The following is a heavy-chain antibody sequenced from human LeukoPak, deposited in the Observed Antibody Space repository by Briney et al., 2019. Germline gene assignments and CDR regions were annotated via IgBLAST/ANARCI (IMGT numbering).Heavy chain of an antibody. J-gene: IGHJ4*02. D-gene: IGHD3-10*01. Sequence: ASVKVSCKASGGTFSSYAISWVRQAPGQGLEWMGGIIPIFGTANYAQKLQGRLTMTTDTSTSTAYMELSRLRSDDTAVYYCARDSNYYGSGSYLDYWGQGTLVTVSS. V-gene: IGHV1-69*05. CDR2: IIPIFGTA. CDR3: ARDSNYYGSGSYLDY. CDR1: GGTFSSYA.